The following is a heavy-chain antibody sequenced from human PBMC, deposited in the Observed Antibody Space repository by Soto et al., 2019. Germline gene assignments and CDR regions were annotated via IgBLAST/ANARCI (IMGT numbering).Heavy chain of an antibody. Sequence: EVQLLESGGGLVQPGGSLRLSCAASGFTFSSYAMSWVRQAPGKGLEWVSAISGSGGSTYYADSVKGRFTISRDNSKNTLYRQMNRLRAEDTAEYYCAKECSGSYHRFLHYYMDFWGKGTTVTVSS. D-gene: IGHD3-10*02. CDR2: ISGSGGST. CDR1: GFTFSSYA. J-gene: IGHJ6*03. CDR3: AKECSGSYHRFLHYYMDF. V-gene: IGHV3-23*01.